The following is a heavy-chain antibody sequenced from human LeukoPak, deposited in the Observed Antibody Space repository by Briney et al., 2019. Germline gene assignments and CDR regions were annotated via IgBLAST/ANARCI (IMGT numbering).Heavy chain of an antibody. CDR3: ARARTGYYYPDAFDI. Sequence: SQTLSLTCTVSGGSISSGGYYWSWIRQHPGKGLEWIGYIYYSGSTYYNPSLKSRVTISVDTSKNQFSLKLSSVTAADTAVYYCARARTGYYYPDAFDIWGQGTMVTVSS. D-gene: IGHD3-22*01. V-gene: IGHV4-31*03. CDR1: GGSISSGGYY. J-gene: IGHJ3*02. CDR2: IYYSGST.